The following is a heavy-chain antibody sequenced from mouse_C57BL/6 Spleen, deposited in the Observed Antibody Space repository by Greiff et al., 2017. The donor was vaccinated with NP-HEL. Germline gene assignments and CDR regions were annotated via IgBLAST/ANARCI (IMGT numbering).Heavy chain of an antibody. Sequence: VQLQQSAAELVRPGASVTLSCKASGYTFTDFYLNWVQQRPGHGLDWIARFYPGRGNTYYNEKFKGKATLTAEKSSSTAYMQLSSLTSEDSAVYFCARRGNYYGNSCSMDVWGQGTAVTVSS. CDR3: ARRGNYYGNSCSMDV. CDR2: FYPGRGNT. D-gene: IGHD2-1*01. V-gene: IGHV1-76*01. CDR1: GYTFTDFY. J-gene: IGHJ4*01.